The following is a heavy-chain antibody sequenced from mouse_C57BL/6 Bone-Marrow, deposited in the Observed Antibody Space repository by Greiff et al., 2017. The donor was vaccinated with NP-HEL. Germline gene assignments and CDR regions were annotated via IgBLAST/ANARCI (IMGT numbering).Heavy chain of an antibody. J-gene: IGHJ3*01. CDR2: IYPRSGNT. Sequence: QVQLKQSGAELARPGASVKLSCKASGYTFTSYGISWVKQRTGQGLEWIGEIYPRSGNTYYNEKFKGKATLTADKSSSTAYMELRSLTSEDSAVYFCARLGGLRRAYWGQGTLVTVSA. D-gene: IGHD2-4*01. CDR3: ARLGGLRRAY. V-gene: IGHV1-81*01. CDR1: GYTFTSYG.